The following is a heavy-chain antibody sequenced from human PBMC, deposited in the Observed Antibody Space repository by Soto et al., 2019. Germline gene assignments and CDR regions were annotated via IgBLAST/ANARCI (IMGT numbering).Heavy chain of an antibody. CDR3: VRGSSGWYVKAFDI. V-gene: IGHV3-64*01. Sequence: EVQLVESGGGLVQPGGSPRLSCAASGFTFSSYAMHWVRQAPGKGLEYVSAISSNGGSTYYANSVKGRFTISRDNSKNTLYLQMGSLRAEDMDVYYCVRGSSGWYVKAFDIWGQGTMVTVSS. CDR1: GFTFSSYA. J-gene: IGHJ3*02. D-gene: IGHD6-19*01. CDR2: ISSNGGST.